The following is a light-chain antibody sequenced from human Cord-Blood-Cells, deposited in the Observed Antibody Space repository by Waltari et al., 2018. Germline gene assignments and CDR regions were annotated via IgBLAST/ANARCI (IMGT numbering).Light chain of an antibody. J-gene: IGKJ1*01. CDR3: QQYYSTPP. V-gene: IGKV4-1*01. CDR1: QSVLYSSNNKNY. CDR2: WAS. Sequence: DIVMTQSPDSLAVSLGERATINCKSSQSVLYSSNNKNYLAWYQQKPGQRPKVLIYWASTRESGVPDRFSGSGSGTDFTLSISSLQADDVAVYYCQQYYSTPPFGQGTKVEIK.